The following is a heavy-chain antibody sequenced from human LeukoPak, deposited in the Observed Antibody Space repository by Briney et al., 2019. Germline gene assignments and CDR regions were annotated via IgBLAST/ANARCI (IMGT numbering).Heavy chain of an antibody. CDR2: IYTSGST. D-gene: IGHD3-9*01. Sequence: SETLSLTCTVSGGSISSYYWSWIRQPAGKGLEWIGRIYTSGSTNYNPSLKSRVTTSVDTSKNQFSLKLSSVTAADTAVYYCARDRILTGYYTFDYWGQGTLVTVSS. CDR1: GGSISSYY. J-gene: IGHJ4*02. CDR3: ARDRILTGYYTFDY. V-gene: IGHV4-4*07.